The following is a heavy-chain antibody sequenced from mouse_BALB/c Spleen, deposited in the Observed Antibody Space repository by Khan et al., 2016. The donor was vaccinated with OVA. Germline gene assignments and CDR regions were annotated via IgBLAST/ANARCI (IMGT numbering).Heavy chain of an antibody. Sequence: VKLLESGAELAKPGASVKMSCKASGYTFTSDWTYWIKQRFGQGLVEIGYINPTSGYTDYNQKLKDKATLTAAKSSSTAFMQLGNLTSDDSAVYYCARDRIDYWGQGTALTVSS. CDR1: GYTFTSDW. J-gene: IGHJ2*01. V-gene: IGHV1-4*01. CDR2: INPTSGYT. CDR3: ARDRIDY.